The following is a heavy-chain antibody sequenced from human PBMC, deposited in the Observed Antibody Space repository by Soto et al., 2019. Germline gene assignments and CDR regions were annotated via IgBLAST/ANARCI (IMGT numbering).Heavy chain of an antibody. CDR1: GGTFSSYA. Sequence: ASVKVSCKASGGTFSSYAISWVRQAPGQRLEWMGWINAGNGNTKYSQKFQGRVTITRDTSASTAYMELSSLRSEDTAVYYCARDHEGQLVLNAFDIWGQGTMVTVSS. V-gene: IGHV1-3*01. J-gene: IGHJ3*02. D-gene: IGHD6-6*01. CDR3: ARDHEGQLVLNAFDI. CDR2: INAGNGNT.